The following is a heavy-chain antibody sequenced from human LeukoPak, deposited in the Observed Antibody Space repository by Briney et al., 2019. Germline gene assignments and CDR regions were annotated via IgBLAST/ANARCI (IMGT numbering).Heavy chain of an antibody. CDR2: IYYSGST. Sequence: SETLSLTCTVSGGSISSGGYYWSWIRQPPGKGLEWIGYIYYSGSTNYNPSLKSRVTISVDTSKNQFSLKLSSVTAADTAVYYCARSGGWTWNWFDPWGQGTLVTVSS. CDR1: GGSISSGGYY. D-gene: IGHD2-15*01. CDR3: ARSGGWTWNWFDP. V-gene: IGHV4-61*08. J-gene: IGHJ5*02.